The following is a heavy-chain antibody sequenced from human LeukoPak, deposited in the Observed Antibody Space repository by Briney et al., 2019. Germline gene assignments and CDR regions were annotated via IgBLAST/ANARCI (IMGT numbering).Heavy chain of an antibody. CDR3: AGVRGTSPRNWFDP. Sequence: ASVNVSCKSSGYTFTIYDINWVRQAPGQGLEWMGGIIPIFGTANYAQKFQGRVTITADESTSTAYMELSSLRSEDTAVYYCAGVRGTSPRNWFDPWGQGTLVTVSS. V-gene: IGHV1-69*01. CDR2: IIPIFGTA. CDR1: GYTFTIYD. J-gene: IGHJ5*02. D-gene: IGHD3-10*01.